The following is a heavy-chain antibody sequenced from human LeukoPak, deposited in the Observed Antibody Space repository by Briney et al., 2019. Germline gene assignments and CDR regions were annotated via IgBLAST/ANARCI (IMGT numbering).Heavy chain of an antibody. CDR3: VTETGWLFDF. V-gene: IGHV3-11*04. D-gene: IGHD3-9*01. Sequence: GGSLRLSCAATGFPFSDRYMSWIRQAPGKGMEWVAYISPNSDNIHYADSVKGRFNISRDNTKSSLFLQLTSLRADDTAVYYCVTETGWLFDFWGQGTLVTVSS. CDR1: GFPFSDRY. J-gene: IGHJ4*02. CDR2: ISPNSDNI.